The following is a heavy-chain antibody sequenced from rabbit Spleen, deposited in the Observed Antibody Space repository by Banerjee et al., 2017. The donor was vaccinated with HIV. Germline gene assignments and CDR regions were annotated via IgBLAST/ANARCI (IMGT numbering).Heavy chain of an antibody. CDR1: GFSFSSSYW. J-gene: IGHJ4*01. CDR3: ARGSAAMTMVITGYYLNL. CDR2: IYNGDGTT. D-gene: IGHD2-1*01. Sequence: EESGGDLVKPGASLTLTCTASGFSFSSSYWICWVRQAPGKGPEWIACIYNGDGTTYYASWVNGRFTISRSTSLNTVTLQMTSLTAADTATYFCARGSAAMTMVITGYYLNLWGPGTLVTVS. V-gene: IGHV1S47*01.